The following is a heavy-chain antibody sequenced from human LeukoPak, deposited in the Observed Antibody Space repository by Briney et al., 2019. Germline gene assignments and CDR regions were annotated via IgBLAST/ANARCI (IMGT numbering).Heavy chain of an antibody. V-gene: IGHV3-23*01. CDR2: ISGSGADT. CDR3: AKRRGFYNGMDV. J-gene: IGHJ6*04. CDR1: RIAFRGYA. Sequence: GASLRLSCAGSRIAFRGYAMSWVRQAPGKGLEWVSAISGSGADTYYADFVKGRFTISRDNFKNTLYLQMNSLRVEDTAVYYCAKRRGFYNGMDVWGTGTTVTVSS.